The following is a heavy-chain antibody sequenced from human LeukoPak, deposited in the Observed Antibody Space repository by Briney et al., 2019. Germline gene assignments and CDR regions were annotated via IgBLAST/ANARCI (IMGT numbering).Heavy chain of an antibody. Sequence: ASVKVSCKASGGTFSSYAISWVRQAPGQGLEWMGGIIPIFGTANYAQKFQGRVTITADESTSTAYKGLSSLRSEDTAVYYCARGRSSSWPKRNWFDPWGQGTLVTVSS. V-gene: IGHV1-69*13. D-gene: IGHD6-13*01. CDR1: GGTFSSYA. CDR2: IIPIFGTA. J-gene: IGHJ5*02. CDR3: ARGRSSSWPKRNWFDP.